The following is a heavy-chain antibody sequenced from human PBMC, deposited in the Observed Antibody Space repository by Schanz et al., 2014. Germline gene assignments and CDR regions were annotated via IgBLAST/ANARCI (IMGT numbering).Heavy chain of an antibody. CDR3: AKVDRTRYDAMDV. V-gene: IGHV1-69*08. CDR1: GGTFSSST. Sequence: QVQLVQSGAEAKKPGSSVKVSCKASGGTFSSSTLTWVRQAPGQGLEWMGRIIPILDKTNYAQKFQGRVTMTADKSTSTVYMEVSGLRSEDTAVYYCAKVDRTRYDAMDVWGQGTTVTVSS. D-gene: IGHD3-9*01. J-gene: IGHJ6*02. CDR2: IIPILDKT.